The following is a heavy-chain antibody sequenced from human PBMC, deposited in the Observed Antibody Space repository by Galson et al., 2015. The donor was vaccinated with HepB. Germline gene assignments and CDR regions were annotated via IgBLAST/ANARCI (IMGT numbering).Heavy chain of an antibody. CDR1: SGSFTNYD. V-gene: IGHV4-34*01. CDR2: VNRGGGA. D-gene: IGHD2-21*01. Sequence: ETLSLTCGVSSGSFTNYDWNWVRQAPGKGPEWIGEVNRGGGANVNPSLQSRVTITRDTSKSQFSLRLSSITAADTAMYYCVAGPFGPRFQFWYSPVYLQHWGRGTQVIVSS. J-gene: IGHJ1*01. CDR3: VAGPFGPRFQFWYSPVYLQH.